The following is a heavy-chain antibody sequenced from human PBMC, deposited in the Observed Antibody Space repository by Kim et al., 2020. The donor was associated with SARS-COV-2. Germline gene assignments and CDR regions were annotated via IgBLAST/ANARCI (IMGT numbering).Heavy chain of an antibody. J-gene: IGHJ6*02. Sequence: NYPYSVQGRFTISRDNAKNSLYLQMNSLRAEDTAVYYCARKSHRYYYGMDVWGQGTTVTVSS. V-gene: IGHV3-11*03. CDR3: ARKSHRYYYGMDV.